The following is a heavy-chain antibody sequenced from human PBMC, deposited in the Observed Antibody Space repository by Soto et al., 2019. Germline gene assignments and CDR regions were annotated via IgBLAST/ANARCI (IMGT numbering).Heavy chain of an antibody. J-gene: IGHJ6*02. Sequence: SGKVSRNASGGTFSSYAISWGRHHPGQGPEWMGGIIPIFGTATYAQKFQGRVTITADESTSTAYMELGSLRSEDTAVYYCVSRVVGTLGYYYGMDVWGQVTTVSVSS. V-gene: IGHV1-69*13. CDR2: IIPIFGTA. CDR1: GGTFSSYA. D-gene: IGHD2-2*01. CDR3: VSRVVGTLGYYYGMDV.